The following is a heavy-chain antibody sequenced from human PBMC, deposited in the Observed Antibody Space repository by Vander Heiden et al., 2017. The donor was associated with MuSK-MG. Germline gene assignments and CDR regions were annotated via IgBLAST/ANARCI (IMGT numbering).Heavy chain of an antibody. D-gene: IGHD6-13*01. CDR3: AKDLYSSSWYFDY. Sequence: EVQLVESGGGLVQPGRSLRLSCAASGFTFDDYAMHWVRQAPGKGLEWVSGISWNSGSIGYADSVKGRFTISRDNAKNSLYLQMNSLRAEDTALYHCAKDLYSSSWYFDYWGQGTLVTVSS. V-gene: IGHV3-9*01. J-gene: IGHJ4*02. CDR1: GFTFDDYA. CDR2: ISWNSGSI.